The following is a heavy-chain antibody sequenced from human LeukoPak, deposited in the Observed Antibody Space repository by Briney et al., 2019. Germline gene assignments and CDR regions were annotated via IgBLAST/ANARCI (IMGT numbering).Heavy chain of an antibody. Sequence: PGGSLRLSCAASGFTFSNYGMNWVRQAPGKGLEWVSALSSSGGSTYYADSVKGRFTISRDNSKNTLYLQMNSLRAEDTAVYYCAKDRGLVVVIAMDDYWGQGTLVTVSS. D-gene: IGHD3-22*01. J-gene: IGHJ4*02. CDR1: GFTFSNYG. V-gene: IGHV3-23*01. CDR3: AKDRGLVVVIAMDDY. CDR2: LSSSGGST.